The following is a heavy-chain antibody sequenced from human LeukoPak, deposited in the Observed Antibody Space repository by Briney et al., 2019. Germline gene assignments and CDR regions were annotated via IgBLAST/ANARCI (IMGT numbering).Heavy chain of an antibody. J-gene: IGHJ1*01. CDR2: IKQDGSQK. CDR3: ARALKGFNL. CDR1: GFYFNAYL. V-gene: IGHV3-7*04. D-gene: IGHD1-14*01. Sequence: GSPRLSCVASGFYFNAYLMSWVSQAPGKGLEWVANIKQDGSQKFYLDSVKGRFTISRDNGNNSLYLHMSRLRVEDTAVYYCARALKGFNLWGQGALVTVSS.